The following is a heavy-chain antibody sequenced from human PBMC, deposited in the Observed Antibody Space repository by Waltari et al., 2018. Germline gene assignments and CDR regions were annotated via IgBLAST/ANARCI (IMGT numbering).Heavy chain of an antibody. V-gene: IGHV4-34*01. J-gene: IGHJ4*02. Sequence: QVQLQQWGAGLLKPSETLSLTCAVYGGSFSGYYWSWIRQPPGKGLEWNGEINHSGSTDYNPSLKSRVTISGDTSKNQCSLKLSSVTAADTAVYYCARDRGRYSSSWVFDYWGQGTLVTVSS. CDR3: ARDRGRYSSSWVFDY. D-gene: IGHD6-13*01. CDR1: GGSFSGYY. CDR2: INHSGST.